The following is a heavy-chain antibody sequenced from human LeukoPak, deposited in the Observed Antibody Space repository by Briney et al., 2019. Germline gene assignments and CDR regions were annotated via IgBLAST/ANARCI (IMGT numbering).Heavy chain of an antibody. CDR2: INSDGSST. Sequence: PGGSLRLSCAASGSTFSSYWMHWVRQAPGKGLVWVSRINSDGSSTTYGDSVKGRFTISRDNAKNTLYMYIHSLRAEDTAVYYCAREYYDCSGSPYFDYWGQGTLVTVSS. J-gene: IGHJ4*02. CDR1: GSTFSSYW. D-gene: IGHD3-22*01. CDR3: AREYYDCSGSPYFDY. V-gene: IGHV3-74*01.